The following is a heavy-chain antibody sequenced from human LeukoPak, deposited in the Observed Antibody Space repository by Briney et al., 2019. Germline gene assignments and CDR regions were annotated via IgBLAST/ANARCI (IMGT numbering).Heavy chain of an antibody. Sequence: PGGSLRLSCAASGFAFSSYAMSWVRQAPGKGLEWVSAISGSGGSTYYADSVKGRFTISRDNSKNTLYLQINSLRAEDAAVYYCAKNRGPYGDYGGYYYYAMDVWGQGTTVTVSS. D-gene: IGHD4-17*01. V-gene: IGHV3-23*01. CDR2: ISGSGGST. J-gene: IGHJ6*02. CDR1: GFAFSSYA. CDR3: AKNRGPYGDYGGYYYYAMDV.